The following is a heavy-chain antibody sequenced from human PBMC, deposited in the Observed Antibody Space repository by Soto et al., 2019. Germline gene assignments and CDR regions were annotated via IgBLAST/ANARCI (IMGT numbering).Heavy chain of an antibody. D-gene: IGHD3-22*01. CDR3: AKESGDYYDSSGNDY. V-gene: IGHV3-23*01. CDR1: GFTFSSYA. Sequence: LILFCAASGFTFSSYAMSWGRQAPGKGLEWVSAISGSGGSTYYADSVKGRFTISRDNSKNTLYLQMNSLRAEDTAVYYCAKESGDYYDSSGNDYWGQGTLVTVSS. CDR2: ISGSGGST. J-gene: IGHJ4*02.